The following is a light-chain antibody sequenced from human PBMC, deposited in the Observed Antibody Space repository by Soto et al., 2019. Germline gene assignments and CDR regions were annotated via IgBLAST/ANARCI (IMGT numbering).Light chain of an antibody. Sequence: EIVLTQSPATLSLSPGERATLSCRASQSVSSYLAWYQQKPGQAPRLLIYDASIRATGIPARFSVSGSGTDFTLTISRLEHEDVADYYCQQSSTCGTGTKVDIK. V-gene: IGKV3-11*01. CDR2: DAS. CDR3: QQSST. J-gene: IGKJ3*01. CDR1: QSVSSY.